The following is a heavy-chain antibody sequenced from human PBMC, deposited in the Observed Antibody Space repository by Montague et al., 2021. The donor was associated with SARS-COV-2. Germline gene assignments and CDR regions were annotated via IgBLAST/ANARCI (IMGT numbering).Heavy chain of an antibody. Sequence: ETLSLTCTVSGGSISSNLWSWIRQPPGKGLEWIGYIYYSGSTNYNPSLKSRVTISVDTSKKQFSLQLSSVTAADTAVYYCARTRGYDPLFDFWGQGTLVTVSS. V-gene: IGHV4-59*01. J-gene: IGHJ4*02. CDR2: IYYSGST. CDR1: GGSISSNL. CDR3: ARTRGYDPLFDF. D-gene: IGHD5-12*01.